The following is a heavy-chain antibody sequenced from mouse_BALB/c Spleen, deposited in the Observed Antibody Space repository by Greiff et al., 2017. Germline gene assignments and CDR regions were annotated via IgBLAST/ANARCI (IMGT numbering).Heavy chain of an antibody. CDR3: ARGEGDEGAY. Sequence: EVKLMESGGGLVKPGGSLKLSCAASGFTFSSYAMSWVRQTPEKRLEWVASISSGGSTYYPDSVKGRFTISRDNARNILYLQMSSLRSEDTAMYYCARGEGDEGAYWGQGTLVTVSA. CDR2: ISSGGST. V-gene: IGHV5-6-5*01. J-gene: IGHJ3*01. CDR1: GFTFSSYA. D-gene: IGHD3-3*01.